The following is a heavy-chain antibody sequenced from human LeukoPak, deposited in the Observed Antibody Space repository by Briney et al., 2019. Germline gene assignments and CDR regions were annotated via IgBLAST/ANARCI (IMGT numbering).Heavy chain of an antibody. CDR2: IYYSGST. CDR1: GGSTSSYY. Sequence: SETLSLTCTVSGGSTSSYYWSWIRQPPGKGLEGIGYIYYSGSTNYYPSLTSRVTISVDTSKNQFSLKLSSVTAADTAVYYCAGGLGSGYDSVDAFDIWGQGTMVTVSS. D-gene: IGHD5-12*01. J-gene: IGHJ3*02. V-gene: IGHV4-59*01. CDR3: AGGLGSGYDSVDAFDI.